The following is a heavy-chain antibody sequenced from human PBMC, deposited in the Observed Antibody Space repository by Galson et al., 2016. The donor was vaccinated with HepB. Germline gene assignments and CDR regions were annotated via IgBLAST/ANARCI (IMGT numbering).Heavy chain of an antibody. CDR1: GFTFSDFA. Sequence: SLRLSCAASGFTFSDFAIHWVRQAPGKGLEWVSYIASNRRTIYYADSARGRFTISRDNAKNSLYLQMNSLRAEDTAVYYCARDGRLAYVLDVWGQGTTVTVAS. V-gene: IGHV3-48*01. CDR2: IASNRRTI. J-gene: IGHJ6*02. CDR3: ARDGRLAYVLDV.